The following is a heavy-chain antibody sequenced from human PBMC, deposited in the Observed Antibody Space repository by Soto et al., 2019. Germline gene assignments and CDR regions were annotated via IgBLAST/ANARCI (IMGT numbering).Heavy chain of an antibody. D-gene: IGHD6-13*01. Sequence: PGGSLRLSCAASGFTFDNYAMNWVRQAPGKGLEWVSYISSSGSTIYYADSVKGRFTISRDNAKNSLYLQMNSLRAEDTAVYYCARDNRYSSSWYYYYYGMDVWGQGTTVTVSS. CDR3: ARDNRYSSSWYYYYYGMDV. CDR2: ISSSGSTI. J-gene: IGHJ6*02. CDR1: GFTFDNYA. V-gene: IGHV3-48*03.